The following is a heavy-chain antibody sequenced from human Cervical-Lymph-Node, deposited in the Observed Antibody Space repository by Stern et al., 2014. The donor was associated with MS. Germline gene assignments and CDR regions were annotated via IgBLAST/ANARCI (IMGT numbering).Heavy chain of an antibody. CDR3: ASHRDGHNPFDY. D-gene: IGHD5-24*01. J-gene: IGHJ4*02. CDR1: GLTFNRYS. Sequence: EVQLEESGGGLVKPGGSLRLSCVASGLTFNRYSMNWVRQAPGKGLEWVSSISSGSGAINYVDSVKGRFTISRDNAENSLYLQMNSLRVEDTAVYYCASHRDGHNPFDYWGQGTLVTVSS. V-gene: IGHV3-21*01. CDR2: ISSGSGAI.